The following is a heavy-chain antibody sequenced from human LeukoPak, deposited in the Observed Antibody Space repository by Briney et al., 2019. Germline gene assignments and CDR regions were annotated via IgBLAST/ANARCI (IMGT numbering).Heavy chain of an antibody. Sequence: GGSLRLSCAASGFNFDDHAMHWVRQPPGGGLQWVSLVSGDGSVTHYADSVKGRFTASRGNNKNSLYLQMDSLTTEDTAFYYCAKDQYTSGWFTWFDFWGRGTLVTVSS. CDR2: VSGDGSVT. D-gene: IGHD6-19*01. CDR3: AKDQYTSGWFTWFDF. CDR1: GFNFDDHA. J-gene: IGHJ4*02. V-gene: IGHV3-43*02.